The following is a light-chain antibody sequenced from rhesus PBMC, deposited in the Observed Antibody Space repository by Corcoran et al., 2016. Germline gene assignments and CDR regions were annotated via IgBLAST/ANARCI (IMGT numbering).Light chain of an antibody. V-gene: IGKV1-25*01. Sequence: DIQMTQSPSSLSASIGDRVTITCQASQDITNNLAWYQQKPGKVPNLLIYKASTLNSVGPSRFSGSGSGTDFTLTISSLQPEDFASYYCQHGYGTPLYSFGQGTKVEIK. CDR2: KAS. J-gene: IGKJ2*01. CDR1: QDITNN. CDR3: QHGYGTPLYS.